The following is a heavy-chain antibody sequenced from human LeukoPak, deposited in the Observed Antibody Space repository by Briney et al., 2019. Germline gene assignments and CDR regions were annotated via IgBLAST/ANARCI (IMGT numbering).Heavy chain of an antibody. CDR2: IRYDGSNK. V-gene: IGHV3-33*08. J-gene: IGHJ4*02. D-gene: IGHD4-17*01. CDR1: GFTFSSYG. CDR3: ARVRDYGDYPPDY. Sequence: GRSLRLSCAASGFTFSSYGMHWVRQAPGKGLEWVAVIRYDGSNKYYADSVKGRFTISRDNSKNTLYLQMNSLRAEDTAVYYCARVRDYGDYPPDYWGQGTLVTVSS.